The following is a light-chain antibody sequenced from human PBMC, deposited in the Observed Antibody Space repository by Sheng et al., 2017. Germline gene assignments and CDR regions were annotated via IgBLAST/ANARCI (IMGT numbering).Light chain of an antibody. V-gene: IGKV3-20*01. Sequence: EIVLTQSPGTLSLSPGERATLSCRASQSVSSSYLAWYQQKPGQAPRLLIYGASSRATGIPDRFSGSGSGTDFTLTISRLEPEDFAVYYCQQYGSSPSFTFGQGTKLEX. CDR2: GAS. CDR1: QSVSSSY. CDR3: QQYGSSPSFT. J-gene: IGKJ2*01.